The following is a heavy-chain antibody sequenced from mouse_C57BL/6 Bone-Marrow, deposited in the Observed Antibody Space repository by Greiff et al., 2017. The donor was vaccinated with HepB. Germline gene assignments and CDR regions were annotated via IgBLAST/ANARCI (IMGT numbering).Heavy chain of an antibody. V-gene: IGHV14-4*01. CDR2: IDPENGDT. J-gene: IGHJ1*03. D-gene: IGHD1-1*01. CDR3: ATGVTRVVADV. Sequence: VQLQQSGAELVRPGASVKLSCTASGFNIKDDYMHWVKQRPEQGLEWIGWIDPENGDTEYASKFQGKATITADTASNTAYLQLSSLTSEDTAVYYCATGVTRVVADVWGTGTTVTVSS. CDR1: GFNIKDDY.